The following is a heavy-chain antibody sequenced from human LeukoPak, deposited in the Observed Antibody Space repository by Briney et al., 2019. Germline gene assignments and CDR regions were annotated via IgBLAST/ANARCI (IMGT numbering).Heavy chain of an antibody. CDR3: ARSYDFWSGYYRGFDY. J-gene: IGHJ4*02. V-gene: IGHV4-39*01. D-gene: IGHD3-3*01. CDR2: IYYSGST. Sequence: PSETLSLTCTVSGGSISSSSYYWGWIRQPPGKGLEWIGSIYYSGSTYYNPSLKSRVTISVDTSKNQFSLKLSSATAADTAVYYCARSYDFWSGYYRGFDYWGQGTLVTVSS. CDR1: GGSISSSSYY.